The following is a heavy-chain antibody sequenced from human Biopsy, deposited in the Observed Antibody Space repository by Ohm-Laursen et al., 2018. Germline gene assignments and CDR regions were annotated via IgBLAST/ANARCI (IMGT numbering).Heavy chain of an antibody. CDR3: ARLGSGDYFPTFFDF. Sequence: SDTLSLTCPVSGDSVTKYYWSWIRQPPGKGLEWIGHIYYSVMTNYNPSLQSRVSISVDTSRNQVSLTLSSVTAADTAVYYCARLGSGDYFPTFFDFWGQGALVTVSS. V-gene: IGHV4-59*02. D-gene: IGHD5-12*01. J-gene: IGHJ4*02. CDR2: IYYSVMT. CDR1: GDSVTKYY.